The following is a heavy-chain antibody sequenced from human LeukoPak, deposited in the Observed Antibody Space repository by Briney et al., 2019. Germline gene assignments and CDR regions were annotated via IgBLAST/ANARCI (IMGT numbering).Heavy chain of an antibody. J-gene: IGHJ3*02. CDR3: ARGGYCSSTSCYTGAFDI. CDR2: INHSGST. D-gene: IGHD2-2*02. V-gene: IGHV4-34*01. CDR1: GESFSGYY. Sequence: SETLSLTCAVYGESFSGYYWSWIRQPPGKGLEWIGEINHSGSTNYNPSLKSRVTISVDTSKNQFYLKLSSVTAADTAVYYCARGGYCSSTSCYTGAFDIWGQGTMVTVSS.